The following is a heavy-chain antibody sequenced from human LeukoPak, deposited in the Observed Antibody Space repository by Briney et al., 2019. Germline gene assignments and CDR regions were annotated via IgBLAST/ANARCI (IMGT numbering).Heavy chain of an antibody. CDR2: IYYSDNT. CDR1: GGSITGGGYY. J-gene: IGHJ4*02. V-gene: IGHV4-31*03. Sequence: SETLSLTCTVSGGSITGGGYYWSCIRQHPGKGLEWIGYIYYSDNTYYNPSLKSRVTISADTSKNQFSLKLNSVTAADTAVYYCARARGDSSRLDYWGQGTLDTVSS. D-gene: IGHD4-17*01. CDR3: ARARGDSSRLDY.